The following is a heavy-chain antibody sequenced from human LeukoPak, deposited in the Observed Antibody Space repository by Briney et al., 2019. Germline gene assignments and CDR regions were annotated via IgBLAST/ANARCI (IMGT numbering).Heavy chain of an antibody. CDR2: IYYSGST. CDR1: GGSISSSSYY. V-gene: IGHV4-39*07. CDR3: ARSLPPGSSWPDNWFDP. J-gene: IGHJ5*02. D-gene: IGHD6-13*01. Sequence: PSETLSLTCTVSGGSISSSSYYWGWIRQPPGKGLEWIGSIYYSGSTYYNPSLKSRVTISVDTSKNQFSLKLSSVTAADTAVYYCARSLPPGSSWPDNWFDPWGQGTLVTVSS.